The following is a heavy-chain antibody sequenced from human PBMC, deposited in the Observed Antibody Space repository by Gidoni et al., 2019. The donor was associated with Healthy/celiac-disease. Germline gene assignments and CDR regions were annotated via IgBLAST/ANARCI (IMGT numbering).Heavy chain of an antibody. CDR1: GFTFSSYA. V-gene: IGHV3-23*01. D-gene: IGHD3-3*01. CDR3: AKIQGPYYDFWSGLDWYFDL. Sequence: EVQLLESGGGLVQPGGSLRLSCAASGFTFSSYAMSWVRQAPGKGLGWVSAISGSGGSTYYADSVKGRFTISRDNSKNTLYLQMNSLRAEDTAVYYCAKIQGPYYDFWSGLDWYFDLWGRGTLVTVSS. CDR2: ISGSGGST. J-gene: IGHJ2*01.